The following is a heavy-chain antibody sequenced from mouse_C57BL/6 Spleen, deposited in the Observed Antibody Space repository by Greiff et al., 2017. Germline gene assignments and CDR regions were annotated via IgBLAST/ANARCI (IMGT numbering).Heavy chain of an antibody. V-gene: IGHV1-82*01. CDR2: IYPGDGDT. Sequence: LKESGPELVKPGASVKISCKASGYAFSSSWMNWVKQRPGKGLEWIGRIYPGDGDTNYNGKFKGKATLTADKSSSTAYMQLSSLTSEDSAVYFCARHKTESGNWYCDVWGTGTTVTVSS. D-gene: IGHD4-1*01. J-gene: IGHJ1*03. CDR1: GYAFSSSW. CDR3: ARHKTESGNWYCDV.